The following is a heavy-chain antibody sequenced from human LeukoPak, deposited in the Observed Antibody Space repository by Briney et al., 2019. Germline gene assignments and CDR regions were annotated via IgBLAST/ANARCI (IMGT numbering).Heavy chain of an antibody. D-gene: IGHD3-3*01. CDR1: GGSFSGYY. CDR2: INHSGST. CDR3: ARGRKRITIFGVVGNWFDP. Sequence: KPSETLSLTCAVYGGSFSGYYWSWIRQPPGKGLEWIGEINHSGSTNYNPSLKSRVTISVDTSKNQFSLKLSSVTAADTAVYYCARGRKRITIFGVVGNWFDPWGQGTLVTVSS. J-gene: IGHJ5*02. V-gene: IGHV4-34*01.